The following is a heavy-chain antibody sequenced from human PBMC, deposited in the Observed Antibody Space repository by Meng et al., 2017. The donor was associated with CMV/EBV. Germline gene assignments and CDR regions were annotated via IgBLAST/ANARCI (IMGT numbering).Heavy chain of an antibody. CDR1: GGSISSYY. CDR3: ARGLGAGFDY. V-gene: IGHV4-59*01. J-gene: IGHJ4*02. CDR2: IYYSGST. D-gene: IGHD3-16*01. Sequence: SETLSLTCTVSGGSISSYYWSWIRQPSGKGLEWIGYIYYSGSTNYNPSLKSRVTISVDTSKNQFSLKLSSVTAADTAVYYCARGLGAGFDYWGQGTLVTVSS.